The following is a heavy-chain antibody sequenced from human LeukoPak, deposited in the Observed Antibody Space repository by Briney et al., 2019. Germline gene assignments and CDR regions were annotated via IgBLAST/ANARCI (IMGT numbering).Heavy chain of an antibody. D-gene: IGHD2-15*01. V-gene: IGHV4-30-2*01. CDR2: IYHSGST. CDR1: GGSISSGGYS. CDR3: ARGRRDCSGGSCLGY. J-gene: IGHJ4*02. Sequence: SQTLSLTCAVSGGSISSGGYSWSWIRQPPGKGLEWIGYIYHSGSTYYNPSLKSRVTISVDRSKNQFPLKLSSVTAADTAVYYCARGRRDCSGGSCLGYWGQGTLVTVSS.